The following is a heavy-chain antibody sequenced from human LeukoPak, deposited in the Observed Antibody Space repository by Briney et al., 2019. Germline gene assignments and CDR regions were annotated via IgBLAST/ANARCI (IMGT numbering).Heavy chain of an antibody. D-gene: IGHD1-26*01. CDR2: INPSGGIT. J-gene: IGHJ5*02. CDR3: ARGLGGSYYFP. CDR1: GYTFTSYW. V-gene: IGHV1-46*01. Sequence: AASVKVSCKASGYTFTSYWIHWVRQAPGQGLEWMAIINPSGGITNYAQKFQGRVTVTRDMSTSTVYMELSSLRPEDTAVYYCARGLGGSYYFPWGQGTLVTVSS.